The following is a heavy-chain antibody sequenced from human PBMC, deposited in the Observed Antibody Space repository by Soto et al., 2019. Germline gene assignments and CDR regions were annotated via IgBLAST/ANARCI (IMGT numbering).Heavy chain of an antibody. CDR2: INPNGGST. CDR3: VRATAARQRDYSHHYLLPI. D-gene: IGHD6-6*01. CDR1: GYTFINYY. V-gene: IGHV1-46*03. J-gene: IGHJ6*02. Sequence: GASVKVSCKASGYTFINYYIHWVRQAPGQGLEWMGVINPNGGSTVYAQKFQGRVTLTRDTSTSTVYVELSSLRSDDTAVYFCVRATAARQRDYSHHYLLPICGQGTTVTVSS.